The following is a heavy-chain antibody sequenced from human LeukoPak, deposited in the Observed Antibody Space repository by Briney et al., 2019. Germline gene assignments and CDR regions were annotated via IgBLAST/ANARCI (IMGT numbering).Heavy chain of an antibody. Sequence: GGSLRLACAASGFTFSTYDMNWVRQAPGKGLEWVSAISPIGSRTYYADSVKGRFTISRDNSKNTLYLQMNSLRAGDTAIYYCAKASTVLKPIDSWGQGTLVTVSS. V-gene: IGHV3-23*01. CDR3: AKASTVLKPIDS. J-gene: IGHJ4*02. D-gene: IGHD1-14*01. CDR2: ISPIGSRT. CDR1: GFTFSTYD.